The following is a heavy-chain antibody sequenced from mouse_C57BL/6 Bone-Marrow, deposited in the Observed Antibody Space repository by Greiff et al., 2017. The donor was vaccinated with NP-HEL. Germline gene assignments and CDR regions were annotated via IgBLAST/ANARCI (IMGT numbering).Heavy chain of an antibody. CDR3: ARRTTAFDY. J-gene: IGHJ2*01. V-gene: IGHV1-19*01. D-gene: IGHD1-2*01. Sequence: VQLKESGPVLVKPGASVKMSCKASGYTFTDYYMNWVKQSHGKSLEWIGVINPYNGGTSYNQKFKGKATLTVDKSSSTAYMELNSLTSEDSAVYYCARRTTAFDYWGQGTTLTVSS. CDR2: INPYNGGT. CDR1: GYTFTDYY.